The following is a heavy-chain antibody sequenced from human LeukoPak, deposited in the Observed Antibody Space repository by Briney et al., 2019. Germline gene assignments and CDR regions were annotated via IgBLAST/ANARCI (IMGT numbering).Heavy chain of an antibody. CDR3: ARDQGEAWGVGAFDI. CDR1: GGSFSGYY. J-gene: IGHJ3*02. V-gene: IGHV4-59*01. CDR2: IYYSGST. Sequence: SETLSLTCAVYGGSFSGYYWSWIRQPPGKGLEWIGYIYYSGSTNYNPSLKSRVTISVDTSKNQFSLKLSSVTAADTAVYYCARDQGEAWGVGAFDIWGQGTMVTVSS. D-gene: IGHD3-16*01.